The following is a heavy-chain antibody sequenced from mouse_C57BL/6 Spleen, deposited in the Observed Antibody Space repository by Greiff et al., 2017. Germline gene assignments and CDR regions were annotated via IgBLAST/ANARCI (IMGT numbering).Heavy chain of an antibody. CDR1: GYAFSSYW. J-gene: IGHJ1*03. CDR2: IYPGDGDT. V-gene: IGHV1-80*01. D-gene: IGHD1-1*01. Sequence: QVRLKDSGVELVKPGASVKISCKASGYAFSSYWMNWVKQRPGKGLEWIGQIYPGDGDTNYNGKFKGKATLTADKSSSTAYMQLSSLTSEDSAVYFCARGITTVGYFDVWGTGTTVTVSS. CDR3: ARGITTVGYFDV.